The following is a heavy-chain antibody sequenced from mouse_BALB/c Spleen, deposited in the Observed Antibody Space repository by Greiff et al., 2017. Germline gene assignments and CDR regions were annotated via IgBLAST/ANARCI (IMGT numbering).Heavy chain of an antibody. D-gene: IGHD1-2*01. CDR1: GYSFTGYY. V-gene: IGHV1-20*01. Sequence: VQLQQSGPDLVKPGASVKISCKASGYSFTGYYMHWVKQSHGKSLDWIGRINPYNGDTFYNQKFKGKATLTVDKSSSTAHMELRSLTSEDSAVYYCARDYYGSYFDVWGAGTTVTVSS. CDR3: ARDYYGSYFDV. J-gene: IGHJ1*01. CDR2: INPYNGDT.